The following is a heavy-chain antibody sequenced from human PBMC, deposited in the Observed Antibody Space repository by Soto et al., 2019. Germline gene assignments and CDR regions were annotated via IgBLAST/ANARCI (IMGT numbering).Heavy chain of an antibody. D-gene: IGHD4-17*01. V-gene: IGHV4-59*08. CDR2: IYYSGST. J-gene: IGHJ4*02. CDR3: ARHLTYGDYYFDY. Sequence: TLEIPSLPLTVLWGPSSWYYWSRVRQPPGKGLEWIGYIYYSGSTNYNPSLKSRVTISVDTSKNQFSLKLSSVTAADTAVYYCARHLTYGDYYFDYRGQGTLVTVSS. CDR1: WGPSSWYY.